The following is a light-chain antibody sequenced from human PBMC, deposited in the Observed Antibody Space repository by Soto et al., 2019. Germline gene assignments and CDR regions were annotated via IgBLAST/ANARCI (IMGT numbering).Light chain of an antibody. J-gene: IGLJ1*01. V-gene: IGLV2-11*01. Sequence: QSALTQPRSVSGSPGQSVTISCTGSSSDVGAYNYVSWYQHNTGKAPKLLIYDVNKRPSGVPDRFSGSKFGNTASLTISGLQADDEATFYCCSYAGSYDYVCGTGTKVTVL. CDR3: CSYAGSYDYV. CDR2: DVN. CDR1: SSDVGAYNY.